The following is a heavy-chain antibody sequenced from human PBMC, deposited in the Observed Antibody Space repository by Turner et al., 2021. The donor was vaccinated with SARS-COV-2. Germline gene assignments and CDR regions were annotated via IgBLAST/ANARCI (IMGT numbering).Heavy chain of an antibody. D-gene: IGHD2-8*01. Sequence: QVQLVQSGAEVKKPGASVKVSCKVSGYTLIELSMHWVRQAPGKGLEWMGGLDPEDGETIYGQKFQGRVTMTEDTSTDTAYMELSSLRSEDTAVYYCATAPPYCTNGVCPNWFDPWGQGTLVTVSS. J-gene: IGHJ5*02. CDR3: ATAPPYCTNGVCPNWFDP. V-gene: IGHV1-24*01. CDR1: GYTLIELS. CDR2: LDPEDGET.